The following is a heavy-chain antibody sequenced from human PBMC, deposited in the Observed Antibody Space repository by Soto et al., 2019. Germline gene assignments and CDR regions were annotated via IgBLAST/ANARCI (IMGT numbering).Heavy chain of an antibody. CDR1: GLPHSSFA. Sequence: GGSLRLSCTASGLPHSSFAMMWVRQAPGKGLECVSGIYGSGRGIEYADSVKGRFTISRDNSKNTLYLQMNSLRAEDTAVYYCATYSGNYERYGVYYGMDVWGQGTTVTVS. D-gene: IGHD1-26*01. CDR2: IYGSGRGI. CDR3: ATYSGNYERYGVYYGMDV. V-gene: IGHV3-23*05. J-gene: IGHJ6*02.